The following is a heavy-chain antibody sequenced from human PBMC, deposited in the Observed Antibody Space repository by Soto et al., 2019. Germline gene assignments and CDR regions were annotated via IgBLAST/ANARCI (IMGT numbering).Heavy chain of an antibody. Sequence: GGSLRLSCAAPGFTFSTYAMHWVRQAPGKGLEWVANIKADGGEKNYVDSVKGRFTISRDNAKNSLYLQMNSLRLEDTEGYYCENGGHVDYWGQGSVVSVS. CDR1: GFTFSTYA. CDR3: ENGGHVDY. V-gene: IGHV3-7*01. J-gene: IGHJ4*02. CDR2: IKADGGEK.